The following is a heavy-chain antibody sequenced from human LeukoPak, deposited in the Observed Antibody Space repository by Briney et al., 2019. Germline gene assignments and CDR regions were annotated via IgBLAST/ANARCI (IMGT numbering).Heavy chain of an antibody. Sequence: SETLSLTCAVSGGSISSGGFSWSWIRQSPGKGLEYIGYLYQGGSTYYNPSLSSRVTISGDRSKNHFFLTLTSVTAADTAVYYCASSRGDDSSGYYSRWFDPWGQGTLVTVSS. CDR3: ASSRGDDSSGYYSRWFDP. J-gene: IGHJ5*02. CDR1: GGSISSGGFS. CDR2: LYQGGST. V-gene: IGHV4-30-2*06. D-gene: IGHD3-22*01.